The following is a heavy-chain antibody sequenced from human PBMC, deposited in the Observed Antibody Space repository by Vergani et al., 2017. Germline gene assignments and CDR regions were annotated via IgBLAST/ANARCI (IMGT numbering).Heavy chain of an antibody. D-gene: IGHD3-22*01. CDR3: AGPATYYYDSSGYPRDAFDI. CDR1: GYSFTSYW. J-gene: IGHJ3*02. CDR2: IYPGDSDT. V-gene: IGHV5-51*01. Sequence: EVQLVQSGAEVKKPGESLTISCKGSGYSFTSYWIGWVRQMPGKGLEWMGIIYPGDSDTRYSPSFQGQVTISADKSISTAYLQWSSLKASDTAMYYCAGPATYYYDSSGYPRDAFDIWGQGTMVTVSS.